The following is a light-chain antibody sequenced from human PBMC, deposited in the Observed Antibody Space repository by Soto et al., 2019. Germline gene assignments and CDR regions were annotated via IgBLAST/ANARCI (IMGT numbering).Light chain of an antibody. CDR3: QQNNSYLT. Sequence: GDRFTITCRASQSISSWVAWYQQKPGTAPKLLIYDASSLERWVPSSFSGSGSGTEFTLTISSLQPDDFATYYCQQNNSYLTVGQGTKVEIK. J-gene: IGKJ1*01. V-gene: IGKV1-5*01. CDR1: QSISSW. CDR2: DAS.